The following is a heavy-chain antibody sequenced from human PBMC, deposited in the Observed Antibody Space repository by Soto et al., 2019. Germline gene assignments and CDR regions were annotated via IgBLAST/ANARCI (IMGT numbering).Heavy chain of an antibody. J-gene: IGHJ5*02. Sequence: QVQLVQSGAEVKKPGASVKVSCKASGYTFTSYGISWVRQAPGQGLEWMGWISAYNGNTNYAQKRQGRVTMTTDTSTSTAYMELRSLRSDDTAVYYCAREKYDFWSGYRIDPWGQGTLVTVSS. D-gene: IGHD3-3*01. V-gene: IGHV1-18*04. CDR2: ISAYNGNT. CDR3: AREKYDFWSGYRIDP. CDR1: GYTFTSYG.